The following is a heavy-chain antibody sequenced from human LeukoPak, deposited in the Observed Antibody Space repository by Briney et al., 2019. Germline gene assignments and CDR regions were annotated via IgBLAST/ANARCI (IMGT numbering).Heavy chain of an antibody. CDR2: ISSINSGE. CDR3: VKDWTYSFED. Sequence: GGSLRLSCAASGFTVSSNYMSWVRQAPGKGLEWISYISSINSGEYYADSVKGRFSISRDNAKNSLSLQMNSLRVEDTAVYYCVKDWTYSFEDWGQGTLVTVSS. V-gene: IGHV3-48*01. D-gene: IGHD3/OR15-3a*01. J-gene: IGHJ4*02. CDR1: GFTVSSNY.